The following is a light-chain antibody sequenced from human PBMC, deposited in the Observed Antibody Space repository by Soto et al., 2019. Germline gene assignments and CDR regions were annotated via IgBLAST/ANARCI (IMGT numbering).Light chain of an antibody. CDR1: QTISSW. CDR2: KPS. Sequence: DIQMTQSPSTLSGSVGDRVTITCRASQTISSWLAGYQQKPGKAPKLLIYKPSTLKSGVPSRFSGSGSGTEFTLTISSLQPDDFATYYCQHYNSYSEAFGQGTKVDIK. J-gene: IGKJ1*01. V-gene: IGKV1-5*03. CDR3: QHYNSYSEA.